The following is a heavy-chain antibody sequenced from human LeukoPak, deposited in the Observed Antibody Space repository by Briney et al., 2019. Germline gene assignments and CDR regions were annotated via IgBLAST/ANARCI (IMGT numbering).Heavy chain of an antibody. V-gene: IGHV3-66*01. CDR1: GFTVRSNY. D-gene: IGHD3-22*01. J-gene: IGHJ3*02. CDR2: IYSGGST. Sequence: PGGSLRLSCAASGFTVRSNYMSWVRQAPGKGLEWVSVIYSGGSTYYADSVKGRFTISRDNSKNTLYLQMNSLRAEDTAVYYCARDPSDYYDSSGYYAFDIWGQGTMVTVSS. CDR3: ARDPSDYYDSSGYYAFDI.